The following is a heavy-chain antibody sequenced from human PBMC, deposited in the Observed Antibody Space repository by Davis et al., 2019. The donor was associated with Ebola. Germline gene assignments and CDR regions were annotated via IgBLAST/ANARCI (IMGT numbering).Heavy chain of an antibody. V-gene: IGHV4-39*07. D-gene: IGHD2-15*01. CDR3: ARALGYCRFDP. CDR1: GGSISSSSYY. Sequence: SETLSLTCTVSGGSISSSSYYWGWIRQPPGKGLEWIGEINHSGSTNYNPSLKSRLTISVDTSKNQFSLKLSSVTAADTAVYYCARALGYCRFDPWGQGTLVTVSS. J-gene: IGHJ5*02. CDR2: INHSGST.